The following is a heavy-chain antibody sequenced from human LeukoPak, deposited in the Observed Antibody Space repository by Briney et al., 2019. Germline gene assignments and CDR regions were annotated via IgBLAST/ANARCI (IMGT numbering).Heavy chain of an antibody. D-gene: IGHD3-16*01. V-gene: IGHV4-31*03. CDR1: GASISSGTHY. J-gene: IGHJ4*02. CDR3: AASSGVTLGRF. CDR2: IYYTGIT. Sequence: SETLSLTCTVSGASISSGTHYYNWIRQHPGKGLEWIGYIYYTGITSYNPSLKSRVTMSVDMSMNQVSLKVTSLTAADTAVYYCAASSGVTLGRFWGQGALVTVSS.